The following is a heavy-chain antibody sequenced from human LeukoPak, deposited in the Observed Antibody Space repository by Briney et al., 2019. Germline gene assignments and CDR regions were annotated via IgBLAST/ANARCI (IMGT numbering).Heavy chain of an antibody. CDR3: AKDPEVLRYFDWTTLYFDY. D-gene: IGHD3-9*01. Sequence: GGSLRLSCAASGFTFSSYSMNWVRQAPGKGLEWVSYISSSSTTYYADSVKGRFTISRDNSKNTLYLQMNSLRAEDMAVYYCAKDPEVLRYFDWTTLYFDYWGQGTLVTVSS. V-gene: IGHV3-48*01. CDR2: ISSSSTT. CDR1: GFTFSSYS. J-gene: IGHJ4*02.